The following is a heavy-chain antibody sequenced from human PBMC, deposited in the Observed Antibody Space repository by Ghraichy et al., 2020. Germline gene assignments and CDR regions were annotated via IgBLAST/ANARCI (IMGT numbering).Heavy chain of an antibody. CDR2: IIPIFGTA. CDR1: GGTFSSYA. V-gene: IGHV1-69*13. CDR3: ARDLRLDYAFDI. J-gene: IGHJ3*02. D-gene: IGHD1-1*01. Sequence: SVKVSCKASGGTFSSYAISWVRQAPGQGLEWMGGIIPIFGTANYAQKFQGRVTITADESTSTAYMELSSLRSEDTAVYYCARDLRLDYAFDIWGQGTMVTVSS.